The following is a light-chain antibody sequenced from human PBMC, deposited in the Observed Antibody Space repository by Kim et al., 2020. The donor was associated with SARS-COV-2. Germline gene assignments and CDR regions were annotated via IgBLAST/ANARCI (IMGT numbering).Light chain of an antibody. J-gene: IGLJ3*02. CDR3: QAWDSSTAV. CDR1: KLGDKF. Sequence: SVSPGQTATITCSGDKLGDKFACWYQQKPGQSPVVVIYQDTKRPSEIPERFSGSNSGNTATLTISGTQAMDEADYYCQAWDSSTAVFGGGTKLTVL. CDR2: QDT. V-gene: IGLV3-1*01.